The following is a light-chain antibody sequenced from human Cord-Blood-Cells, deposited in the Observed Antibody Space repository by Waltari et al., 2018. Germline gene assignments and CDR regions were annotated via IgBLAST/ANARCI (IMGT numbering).Light chain of an antibody. CDR1: QSISSY. V-gene: IGKV1-39*01. J-gene: IGKJ2*01. Sequence: DIQMTQSPSSLSASAGDRVTIPCRASQSISSYVNWYQQKPGKAPKLLIYAASRLQSGVPARFSGSGAGTDFTLTISSLQPEDFATYYGQQSYSTPYTFGQGTKLEIK. CDR2: AAS. CDR3: QQSYSTPYT.